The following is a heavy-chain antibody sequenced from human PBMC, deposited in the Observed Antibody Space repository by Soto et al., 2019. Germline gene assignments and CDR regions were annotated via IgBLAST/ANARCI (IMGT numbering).Heavy chain of an antibody. CDR2: INAGNGNT. CDR3: ARTPGRRADDPFEI. V-gene: IGHV1-3*01. Sequence: ASVKVSCKAFGYTSTTYGMHWVRQAAGQSLEWMGWINAGNGNTKYSQKFQGRVTITRDTSASTAYMELSSLRSEDTAVYFYARTPGRRADDPFEIWGQGTMVTV. CDR1: GYTSTTYG. J-gene: IGHJ3*02.